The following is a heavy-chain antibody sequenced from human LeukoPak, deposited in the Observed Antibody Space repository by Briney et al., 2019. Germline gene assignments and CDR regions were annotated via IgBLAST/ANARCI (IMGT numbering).Heavy chain of an antibody. J-gene: IGHJ5*02. CDR3: AKEPPAGWIWFDP. V-gene: IGHV3-9*01. CDR1: GFTFDDYA. D-gene: IGHD2-2*01. Sequence: GGSLRLSCAASGFTFDDYAMHWVRQAPGEGLEWVSGISWNSGSIGYADSVKGRFTISRDNAKNSLYLQMNSLRAEDTASYYCAKEPPAGWIWFDPWGQGTLVTVSS. CDR2: ISWNSGSI.